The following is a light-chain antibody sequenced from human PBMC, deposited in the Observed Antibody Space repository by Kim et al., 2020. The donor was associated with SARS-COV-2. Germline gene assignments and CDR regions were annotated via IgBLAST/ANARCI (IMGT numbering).Light chain of an antibody. Sequence: SYELTQPPSVSVSPGQTVSITCSGDKLGNKYACWYQQKAGQSPVLVIYQNRKRPSGIPERFSGSNSGNTATLTISGTQAVDEADYYCQAWDNSIYVVFGGGTKLTVL. J-gene: IGLJ2*01. CDR3: QAWDNSIYVV. CDR1: KLGNKY. V-gene: IGLV3-1*01. CDR2: QNR.